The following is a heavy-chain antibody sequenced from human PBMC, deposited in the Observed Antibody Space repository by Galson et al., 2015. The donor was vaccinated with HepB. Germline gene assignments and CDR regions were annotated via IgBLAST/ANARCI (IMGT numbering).Heavy chain of an antibody. D-gene: IGHD2-2*01. Sequence: QSGAEVKKPGESLKISCKGSGYSFTTYWIAWVRQMPGKGLEWMGIIYPDDSDARYSPSFQGQVTISADKSISTAYLQWSSLKASDTAIYYCARLAVPAQGDWFDPWGQGTLVTVSS. CDR1: GYSFTTYW. V-gene: IGHV5-51*03. CDR2: IYPDDSDA. J-gene: IGHJ5*02. CDR3: ARLAVPAQGDWFDP.